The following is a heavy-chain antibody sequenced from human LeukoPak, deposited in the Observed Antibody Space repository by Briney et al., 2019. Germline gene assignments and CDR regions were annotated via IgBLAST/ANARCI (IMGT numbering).Heavy chain of an antibody. CDR1: GYRFTSDW. J-gene: IGHJ4*02. Sequence: GESLKISCKGSGYRFTSDWIGWVRQMPGRGLEWMGIIYPGDSDTRYSPSFQGQVTISADKSVNTAYLQWSSLKASDTAMYYCARLSGRVVCSAGSCYIDSWGQGTLVTVSS. CDR3: ARLSGRVVCSAGSCYIDS. D-gene: IGHD2-15*01. CDR2: IYPGDSDT. V-gene: IGHV5-51*01.